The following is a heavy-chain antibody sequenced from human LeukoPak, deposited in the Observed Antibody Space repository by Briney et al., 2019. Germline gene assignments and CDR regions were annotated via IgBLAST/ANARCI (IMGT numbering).Heavy chain of an antibody. V-gene: IGHV1-2*02. CDR1: GYTFTGYY. CDR3: AKVRGYDSSGYFDY. J-gene: IGHJ4*02. CDR2: INLNSGGT. Sequence: GASVKVSCMASGYTFTGYYMHWVRQAPGQRLEWVGWINLNSGGTNYAQKFQGRVTMTRDTSISTAYMELSRLRSDDTAVYYCAKVRGYDSSGYFDYWGQGTLVTVSS. D-gene: IGHD3-22*01.